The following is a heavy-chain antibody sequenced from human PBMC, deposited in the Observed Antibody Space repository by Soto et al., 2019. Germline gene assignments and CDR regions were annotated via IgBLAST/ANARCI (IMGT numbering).Heavy chain of an antibody. CDR2: ISYDGSNK. J-gene: IGHJ4*02. V-gene: IGHV3-30*03. Sequence: PGGSLRLSCAASGFTFSSYGMHWVRQAPGKGLEWVAVISYDGSNKYYADSVKGRFTISRDNSKNTLYLQMNSLRAEDTAVYYCAVDHDYWGQGTLVTVSS. CDR1: GFTFSSYG. CDR3: AVDHDY.